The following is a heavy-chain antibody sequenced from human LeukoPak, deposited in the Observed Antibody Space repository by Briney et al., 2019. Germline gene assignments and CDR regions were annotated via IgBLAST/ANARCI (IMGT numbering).Heavy chain of an antibody. Sequence: GGSLRLSCVTSGFIFSHYGFHWVRQAPGKGLEWVALIRPDANKKSYPDSVKGRFTVSRDNSENTVYLQMNSLRAEDTAMYYCVFVMVPAALWQFDLWGRGTQVTVSS. D-gene: IGHD2-2*01. CDR1: GFIFSHYG. V-gene: IGHV3-30*02. J-gene: IGHJ2*01. CDR3: VFVMVPAALWQFDL. CDR2: IRPDANKK.